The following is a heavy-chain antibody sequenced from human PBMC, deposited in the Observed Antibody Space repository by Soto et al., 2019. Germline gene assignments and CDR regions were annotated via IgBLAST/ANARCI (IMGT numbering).Heavy chain of an antibody. J-gene: IGHJ5*02. V-gene: IGHV4-39*01. CDR3: ARHGSGSYYNNWFDP. Sequence: SGTLSLTCIISGCSISITIYYWCWIRQPPGKGLEWIGSIYYSGSTYYNPSLKSRVTISVDTSKNQFSLKLSSVTAADTAVYYCARHGSGSYYNNWFDPWGQG. CDR1: GCSISITIYY. CDR2: IYYSGST. D-gene: IGHD3-10*01.